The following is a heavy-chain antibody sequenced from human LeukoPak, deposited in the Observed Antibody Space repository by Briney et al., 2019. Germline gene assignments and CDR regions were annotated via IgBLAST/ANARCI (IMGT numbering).Heavy chain of an antibody. CDR3: ARLGRIAAAGFDY. CDR1: GGSISSSSYY. D-gene: IGHD6-13*01. CDR2: IYYSGST. V-gene: IGHV4-39*01. J-gene: IGHJ4*02. Sequence: SETLSLTCTVSGGSISSSSYYWGWIRQPPGKGLEWIGSIYYSGSTYYNPSLKSRVTISVDTSKNQFSLKLSSVTAADTAVYYCARLGRIAAAGFDYWGQGTLVTVSS.